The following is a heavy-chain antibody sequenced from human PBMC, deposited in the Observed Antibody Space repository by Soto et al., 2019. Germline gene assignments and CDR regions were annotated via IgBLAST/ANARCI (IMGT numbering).Heavy chain of an antibody. CDR3: ARAKDTLAFDI. Sequence: ASVKVSCKASVYTFTGYYMHWVRQAPGQGLEWMGWINPNSGGTNYAQKFQGWVTMTRDTSISTAYMELSRLRSDDTAVYYCARAKDTLAFDIWGQGTMVTVSS. V-gene: IGHV1-2*04. J-gene: IGHJ3*02. CDR2: INPNSGGT. D-gene: IGHD5-18*01. CDR1: VYTFTGYY.